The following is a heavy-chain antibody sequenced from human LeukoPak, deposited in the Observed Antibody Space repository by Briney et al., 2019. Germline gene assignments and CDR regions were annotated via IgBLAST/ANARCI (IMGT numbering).Heavy chain of an antibody. D-gene: IGHD6-19*01. J-gene: IGHJ4*02. CDR2: IYYSGST. V-gene: IGHV4-39*01. CDR3: ARLTVAGTLDY. CDR1: GGSISSSTYY. Sequence: SGTLSLTCTVSGGSISSSTYYWGWIRQPPGKGLEWIGNIYYSGSTYYNPSLKSRVTISVDTSKNQFSLKLSSVTAADTAVYYCARLTVAGTLDYWGQGTLVTVSS.